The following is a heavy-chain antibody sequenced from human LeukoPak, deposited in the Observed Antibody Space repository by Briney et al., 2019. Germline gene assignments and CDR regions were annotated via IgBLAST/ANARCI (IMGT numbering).Heavy chain of an antibody. V-gene: IGHV4-4*07. J-gene: IGHJ4*02. CDR2: IYTSGST. CDR3: ARQESYDSSGYSSENFDY. Sequence: SETLSLTCTVSGGSISSYYWSWIRQPAGKGLEWIGRIYTSGSTNYNPSLKSRVTMSVDTSKNQFSLKLSSVTAADTAVYYCARQESYDSSGYSSENFDYWGQGTLVTVSS. D-gene: IGHD3-22*01. CDR1: GGSISSYY.